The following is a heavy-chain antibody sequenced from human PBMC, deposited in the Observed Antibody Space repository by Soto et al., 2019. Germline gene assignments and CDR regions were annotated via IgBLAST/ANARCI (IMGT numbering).Heavy chain of an antibody. CDR1: GGTFSSYA. V-gene: IGHV1-69*13. J-gene: IGHJ6*02. CDR2: IIPIFGTA. CDR3: ARTQSRFDPVDV. D-gene: IGHD3-3*01. Sequence: SVKVSCKASGGTFSSYAISWVRQAPGQGLEWMGGIIPIFGTANYAQKFQGRVTITADESTSTAYMELSSLRSEDTAVYYCARTQSRFDPVDVWGQGTTVTVSS.